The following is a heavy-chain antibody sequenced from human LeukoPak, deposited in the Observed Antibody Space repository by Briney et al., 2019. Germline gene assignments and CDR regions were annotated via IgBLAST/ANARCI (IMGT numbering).Heavy chain of an antibody. J-gene: IGHJ4*02. CDR3: ARSSGAYRSFDY. V-gene: IGHV4-59*01. CDR2: VYYSGTT. D-gene: IGHD1-26*01. CDR1: GGSISTYY. Sequence: SETLSLTCTVSGGSISTYYWSWIRQPPGKGLEWIGYVYYSGTTDYNPSLKSRVTISVDTSNNQFSLRVSSVTAADTAVYYCARSSGAYRSFDYWGQGTLVPVSS.